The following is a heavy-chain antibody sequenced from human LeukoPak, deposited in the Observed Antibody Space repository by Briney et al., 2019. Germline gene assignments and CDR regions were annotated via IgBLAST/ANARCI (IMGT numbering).Heavy chain of an antibody. CDR1: GFSFRDYW. CDR3: ARCQYNSSPDI. D-gene: IGHD1-14*01. Sequence: GGSLRLSCAASGFSFRDYWVSWMRQAPGKGLEWVSYISGGSDPTNYADSVKGRFTISRDNAKNSLYLQMNSLTDEDTAVYYCARCQYNSSPDIWGQGTLVTVSS. J-gene: IGHJ4*02. CDR2: ISGGSDPT. V-gene: IGHV3-11*03.